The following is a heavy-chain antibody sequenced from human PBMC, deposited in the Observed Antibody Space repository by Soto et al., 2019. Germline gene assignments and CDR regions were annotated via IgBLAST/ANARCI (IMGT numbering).Heavy chain of an antibody. Sequence: EVQLLESGGSLVQPGGSLRLSCAASGFTFSSYALSWVRQAPGKGLEWVSTISGSGVSTYYADSVKGRFTISRDNSKNTLYLQMNSLRAEDTAVYYCAKGNDSSGYYYPDFDYWGQGTLVTVSS. V-gene: IGHV3-23*01. CDR3: AKGNDSSGYYYPDFDY. CDR1: GFTFSSYA. D-gene: IGHD3-22*01. J-gene: IGHJ4*02. CDR2: ISGSGVST.